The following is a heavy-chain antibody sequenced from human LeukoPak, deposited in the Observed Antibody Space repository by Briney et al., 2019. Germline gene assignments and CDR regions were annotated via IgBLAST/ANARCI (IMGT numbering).Heavy chain of an antibody. Sequence: ASVKVSCKASGYTFTGYYMHWVRQAPGQGLEWMGWINPNSGGTNYAQKFQGRVTMTTDTSTSTAYMELRSLRSDDTAVYYCARDGRGSSGWFSYNWFDPWGQGTLVTVSS. J-gene: IGHJ5*02. D-gene: IGHD6-19*01. CDR2: INPNSGGT. CDR3: ARDGRGSSGWFSYNWFDP. V-gene: IGHV1-2*02. CDR1: GYTFTGYY.